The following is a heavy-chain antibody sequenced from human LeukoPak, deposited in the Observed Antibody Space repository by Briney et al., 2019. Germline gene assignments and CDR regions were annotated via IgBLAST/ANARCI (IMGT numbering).Heavy chain of an antibody. V-gene: IGHV4-59*01. CDR3: ARGLGSLADY. CDR2: VYYIGTT. J-gene: IGHJ4*02. D-gene: IGHD3-10*01. CDR1: GGSISTYY. Sequence: SETLSLTCTVSGGSISTYYWSWIRQPPGKGVEWIGYVYYIGTTNYNPSLKSRVTMSVDTPKNQFSLKLNSVTAADTAVYYCARGLGSLADYWGQGTLVTVSS.